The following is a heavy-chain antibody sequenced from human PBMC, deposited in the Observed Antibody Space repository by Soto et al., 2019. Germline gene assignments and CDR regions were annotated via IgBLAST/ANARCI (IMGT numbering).Heavy chain of an antibody. CDR3: ARDGKRYYYGSGSPTNIYYYYYGMDV. CDR2: INHSGST. V-gene: IGHV4-34*01. CDR1: GGSVTSSGYY. D-gene: IGHD3-10*01. J-gene: IGHJ6*02. Sequence: SETLSLTCPVSGGSVTSSGYYWSWIRQPPGKGLEWIVEINHSGSTNYNPSLKSRVTISVDTSKNQFSLKLSSVTAADTAVYYCARDGKRYYYGSGSPTNIYYYYYGMDVWGQGTTVTVSS.